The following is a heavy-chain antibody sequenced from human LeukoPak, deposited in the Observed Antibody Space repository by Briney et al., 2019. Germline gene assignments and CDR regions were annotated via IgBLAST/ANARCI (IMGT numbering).Heavy chain of an antibody. D-gene: IGHD6-19*01. V-gene: IGHV6-1*01. CDR1: GDSVSSNSAA. CDR2: TYYRSKWYN. CDR3: ARASAVAGTVVGPGAWFDP. J-gene: IGHJ5*02. Sequence: SQTLSLTCAISGDSVSSNSAAWNWIRQSPSRGLEWLGRTYYRSKWYNDYAVSVKSRITINPDTSKNQFSLQLNSVTPEDTAVYYCARASAVAGTVVGPGAWFDPWGQGTLVTVSS.